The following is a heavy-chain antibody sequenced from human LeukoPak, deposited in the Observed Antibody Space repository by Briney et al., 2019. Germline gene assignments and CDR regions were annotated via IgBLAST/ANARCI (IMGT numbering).Heavy chain of an antibody. D-gene: IGHD3-22*01. V-gene: IGHV4-39*01. CDR1: GVSISSSNSY. CDR3: ASEDSSGYYSSFDY. Sequence: SETLSLTCTVSGVSISSSNSYWGWIRQPPGKGLEWIGSIYYSGNTYYNASLKSQVSISIDTSKNQFSLRLTSVTAADTAVYYCASEDSSGYYSSFDYWGQGTLVTVSS. CDR2: IYYSGNT. J-gene: IGHJ4*02.